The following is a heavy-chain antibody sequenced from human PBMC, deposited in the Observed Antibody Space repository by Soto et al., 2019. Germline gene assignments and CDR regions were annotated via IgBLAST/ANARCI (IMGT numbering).Heavy chain of an antibody. CDR2: IIPIRGIA. CDR1: GVTFSSYT. CDR3: AREEGYCRSTSCDL. Sequence: QVQLVQSGAEVKKPGSSVKVSCKASGVTFSSYTISWVRQAPGQGLEWMVRIIPIRGIANYAQKFQDRVTITAYKYSSPAHMDLSSMRSEDTGVYYIAREEGYCRSTSCDLWGKGHLVTDSS. D-gene: IGHD2-2*01. V-gene: IGHV1-69*08. J-gene: IGHJ4*02.